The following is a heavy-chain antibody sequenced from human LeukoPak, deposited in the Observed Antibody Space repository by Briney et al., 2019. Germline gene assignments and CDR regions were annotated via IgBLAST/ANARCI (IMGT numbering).Heavy chain of an antibody. V-gene: IGHV1-18*01. Sequence: ASVKVSCKASGYNFASFDINWVRQAPGQGLEWMGWISTYNGNTNYAQKVQGRVTMTTDTSTSTAYMELRNLRSDDTAIYFCAISYNYPTSEYAGNDAFDIWGQGTLVTVS. CDR1: GYNFASFD. J-gene: IGHJ3*02. D-gene: IGHD3-22*01. CDR3: AISYNYPTSEYAGNDAFDI. CDR2: ISTYNGNT.